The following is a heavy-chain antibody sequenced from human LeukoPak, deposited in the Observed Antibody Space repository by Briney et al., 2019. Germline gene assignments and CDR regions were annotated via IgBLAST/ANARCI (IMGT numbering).Heavy chain of an antibody. J-gene: IGHJ6*03. CDR3: ARARYDFWSGYTAPYMDV. CDR1: GYTFTGYY. V-gene: IGHV1-2*02. Sequence: ASVKVSCKASGYTFTGYYMHWVRQAPGQGLEWMGWINPNSGGTNYAQKFQGRVTMTRDTSTSTAYMELSRLRSDDTAVYYCARARYDFWSGYTAPYMDVWGKGTTVTVSS. D-gene: IGHD3-3*01. CDR2: INPNSGGT.